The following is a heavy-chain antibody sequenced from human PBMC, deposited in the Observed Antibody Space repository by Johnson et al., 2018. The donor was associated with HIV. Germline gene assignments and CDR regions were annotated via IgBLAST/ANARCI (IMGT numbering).Heavy chain of an antibody. J-gene: IGHJ3*02. V-gene: IGHV3-23*04. CDR3: ASRTGWDAFDI. CDR2: ISGSGGST. CDR1: RFTFSSYA. Sequence: VQLVESGGGVVQPGRSLRLSCVASRFTFSSYAMSWVRQAPGKGLEWVSAISGSGGSTYYADSVKGRFTISRDNSKNTLYLQMNSLRAEDTAVYYCASRTGWDAFDIWGQGTMVTVSS. D-gene: IGHD7-27*01.